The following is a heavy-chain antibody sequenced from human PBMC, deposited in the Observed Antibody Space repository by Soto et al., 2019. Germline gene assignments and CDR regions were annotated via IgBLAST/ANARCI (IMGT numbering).Heavy chain of an antibody. CDR1: GFTFSSYA. CDR2: ISGSGGST. J-gene: IGHJ4*02. V-gene: IGHV3-23*01. D-gene: IGHD5-12*01. Sequence: VGSLRLSCAASGFTFSSYAMSWVRQAPGKGLEWVSAISGSGGSTYYADSVKGRFTISRDNSKNTLYLQMNSLRAEDTAVYYCAKARWLQLGQLSYWGQGTLVTVSS. CDR3: AKARWLQLGQLSY.